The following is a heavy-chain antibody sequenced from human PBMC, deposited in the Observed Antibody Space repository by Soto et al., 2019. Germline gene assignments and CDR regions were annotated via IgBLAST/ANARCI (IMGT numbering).Heavy chain of an antibody. J-gene: IGHJ6*02. CDR2: INPNSGGT. D-gene: IGHD4-17*01. CDR1: GYTFTGYY. V-gene: IGHV1-2*04. CDR3: ARGNGESLYYYYGMDV. Sequence: ASVKVSCKASGYTFTGYYINWVRQAPGQGLEWMGWINPNSGGTNYAQKFQGWVTMTRDTSISTAYMELSRLRSDDTAVYYCARGNGESLYYYYGMDVWGQGTTVTVSS.